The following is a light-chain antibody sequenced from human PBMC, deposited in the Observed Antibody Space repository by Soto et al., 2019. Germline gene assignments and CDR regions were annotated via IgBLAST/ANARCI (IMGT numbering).Light chain of an antibody. CDR3: QQYNTSWT. J-gene: IGKJ1*01. V-gene: IGKV1-5*03. CDR1: QSISTW. CDR2: KAS. Sequence: DIQMTQSPSTLSASVGDRVTITCRASQSISTWLAWYQQKAGKAPKLLIYKASILESGVPSRFSGSGYGTEFTLTISSLQPDDFATYYCQQYNTSWTFGQGTKVEIK.